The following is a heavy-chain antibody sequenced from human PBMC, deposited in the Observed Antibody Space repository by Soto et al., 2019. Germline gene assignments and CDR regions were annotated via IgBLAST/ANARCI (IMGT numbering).Heavy chain of an antibody. CDR3: EKGPSATGYGDYVPGDY. CDR1: GFTFSSYA. V-gene: IGHV3-23*01. CDR2: ISGSGGST. Sequence: GGSLRLSCAASGFTFSSYAMSWVRQAPGKGLEWVSAISGSGGSTYYADSVKGRFTISRDNSKNTLYLQMNSLRAEDTAVYYWEKGPSATGYGDYVPGDYWDQGSL. D-gene: IGHD4-17*01. J-gene: IGHJ4*02.